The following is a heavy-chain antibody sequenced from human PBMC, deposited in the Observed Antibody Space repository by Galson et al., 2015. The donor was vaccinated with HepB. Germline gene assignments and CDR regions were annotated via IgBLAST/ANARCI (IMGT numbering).Heavy chain of an antibody. CDR1: GYSFTSYW. J-gene: IGHJ5*02. Sequence: QSGAEVKKPGESLRISCKGSGYSFTSYWISWVRQMPGKGLEWMGRIDPSDSYTNYSPSFQGHVTISADKSISTAYLQWSSLKASDTAMYYCARLGTRQWLVQGGWFDPWGQGTLVTVSS. CDR2: IDPSDSYT. D-gene: IGHD6-19*01. CDR3: ARLGTRQWLVQGGWFDP. V-gene: IGHV5-10-1*01.